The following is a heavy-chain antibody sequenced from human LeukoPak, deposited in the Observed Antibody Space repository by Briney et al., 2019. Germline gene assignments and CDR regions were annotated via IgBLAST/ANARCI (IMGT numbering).Heavy chain of an antibody. J-gene: IGHJ4*02. CDR3: ASVDDYYDSSGYPHHY. D-gene: IGHD3-22*01. Sequence: GGSLRLSCAASGFTFSSYWMSWVRQAPGKGLEWVANIKQDGSEKYYVDSVKGRFTISRDNAKNSLYLQMNSLRAEDTAVYYCASVDDYYDSSGYPHHYWGQGTLVTVSS. CDR1: GFTFSSYW. V-gene: IGHV3-7*01. CDR2: IKQDGSEK.